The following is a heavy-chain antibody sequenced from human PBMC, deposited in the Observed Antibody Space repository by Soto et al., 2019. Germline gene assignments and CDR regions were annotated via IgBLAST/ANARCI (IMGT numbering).Heavy chain of an antibody. V-gene: IGHV4-39*01. D-gene: IGHD2-8*01. J-gene: IGHJ4*02. CDR3: VSQRTSVLTQAYFDY. CDR1: GGSVSNSNYY. CDR2: VYYRGRS. Sequence: SETLSLTCTVSGGSVSNSNYYWGWIRQSPGKGLEWIGSVYYRGRSYSKSSVKSRVTISVDASKNQFSLNLNSVTASDTAVYYCVSQRTSVLTQAYFDYWGPGALVTVSS.